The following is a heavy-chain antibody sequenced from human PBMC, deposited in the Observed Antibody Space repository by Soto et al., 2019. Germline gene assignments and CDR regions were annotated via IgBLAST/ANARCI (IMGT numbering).Heavy chain of an antibody. D-gene: IGHD3-10*01. V-gene: IGHV3-15*01. CDR1: GFTFSNAW. CDR2: IKSKTDGGTT. J-gene: IGHJ5*02. CDR3: TTDPSYYYGSGSYRDWFDP. Sequence: EVQLVESGGGLVKPGGSLRLSCAASGFTFSNAWMSWVRQAPGKGLEWVGRIKSKTDGGTTDYAAPVKGRFTISRDDSKNTLYLQMNSLKTEDTAVYYCTTDPSYYYGSGSYRDWFDPWGQGTLVTVSS.